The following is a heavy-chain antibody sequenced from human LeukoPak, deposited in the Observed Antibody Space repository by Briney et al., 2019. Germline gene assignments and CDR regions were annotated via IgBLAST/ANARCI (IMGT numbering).Heavy chain of an antibody. CDR2: IYYSGST. V-gene: IGHV4-39*07. D-gene: IGHD3-16*02. Sequence: SETLSLTCTVSGGSISSSSYYWGWIRQPPGKGLEWIGSIYYSGSTYYNPSLKSRVTISVDTSKNQFSLKLSSVTAADTAVYYCARDGPLYDYVWGSYRSIDYWGQGTLVTVSS. CDR3: ARDGPLYDYVWGSYRSIDY. J-gene: IGHJ4*02. CDR1: GGSISSSSYY.